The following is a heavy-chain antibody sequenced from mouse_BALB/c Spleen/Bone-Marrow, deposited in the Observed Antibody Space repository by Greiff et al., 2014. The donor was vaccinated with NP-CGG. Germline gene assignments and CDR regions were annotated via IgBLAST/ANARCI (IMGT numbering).Heavy chain of an antibody. CDR3: ASYCYGSSYGFAY. Sequence: EVQLQQSGAELVKPGASVKLSCTASGFNIKDTYMHWVKQRPEQGLEWIGRIDPANGNTKYDPKFQGKATITADTSSNTAYLQLSSLTSEDTAVYYCASYCYGSSYGFAYWGQGTLVTASA. CDR2: IDPANGNT. V-gene: IGHV14-3*02. CDR1: GFNIKDTY. D-gene: IGHD1-1*01. J-gene: IGHJ3*01.